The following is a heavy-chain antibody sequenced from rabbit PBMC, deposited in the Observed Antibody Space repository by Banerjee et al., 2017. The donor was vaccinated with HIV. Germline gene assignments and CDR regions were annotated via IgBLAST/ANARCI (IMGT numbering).Heavy chain of an antibody. CDR1: GIDFSSYS. V-gene: IGHV1S44*01. Sequence: QSLEESGGGLVKPGGTLTLTCRASGIDFSSYSMGWVRQAPGKGPEYIGYISYGGSTYYASWAKGRFTISKTSSTTVDLKMTSLTVADTATYFCATDYNSGGWKLWGPGTLVTVS. CDR3: ATDYNSGGWKL. D-gene: IGHD4-1*01. J-gene: IGHJ4*01. CDR2: ISYGGST.